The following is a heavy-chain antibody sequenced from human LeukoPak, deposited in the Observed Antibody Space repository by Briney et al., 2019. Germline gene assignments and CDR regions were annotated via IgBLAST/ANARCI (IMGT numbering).Heavy chain of an antibody. J-gene: IGHJ4*02. V-gene: IGHV3-30*18. CDR1: GFTFSSYG. Sequence: GGSLRLSCAASGFTFSSYGMHWVRQAPGKGLEWVAVISYDGSNKYYADSVKGRFTISRDNSKNTLYLQMNSLRAEDTAVYYCAKGDEAVAGLLDYWGQGTLVTVSS. CDR3: AKGDEAVAGLLDY. D-gene: IGHD6-19*01. CDR2: ISYDGSNK.